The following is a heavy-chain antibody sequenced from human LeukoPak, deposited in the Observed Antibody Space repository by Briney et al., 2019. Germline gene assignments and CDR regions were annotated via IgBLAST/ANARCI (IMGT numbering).Heavy chain of an antibody. Sequence: SETLSLTCAVYGGSFSGYYWSWIRQPPGKGLEWIGEINHSGSTNYNPSLKSRVTISVDTSKNQFSLKLSSVTAADTAVYYCARGRVRNTIFQFRHWFDPWGQGTLVTVPS. J-gene: IGHJ5*02. CDR2: INHSGST. V-gene: IGHV4-34*01. CDR3: ARGRVRNTIFQFRHWFDP. CDR1: GGSFSGYY. D-gene: IGHD3-3*01.